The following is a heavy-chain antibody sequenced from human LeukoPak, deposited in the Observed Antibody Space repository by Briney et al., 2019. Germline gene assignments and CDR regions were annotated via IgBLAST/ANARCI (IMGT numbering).Heavy chain of an antibody. CDR2: MNPNSGAT. D-gene: IGHD3-16*02. CDR1: GYTFTGYY. Sequence: ASVKVSCKASGYTFTGYYMHWVRQAPGQGLEWMGWMNPNSGATNYAQNFQGRVTMTRDTSISTAYMEVSRLRSDDTAVYYCARYRDYYGMDVWGQGTTVTVSS. V-gene: IGHV1-2*02. CDR3: ARYRDYYGMDV. J-gene: IGHJ6*02.